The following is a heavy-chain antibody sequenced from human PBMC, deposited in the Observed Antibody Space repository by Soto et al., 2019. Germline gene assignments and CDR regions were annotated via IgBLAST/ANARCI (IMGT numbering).Heavy chain of an antibody. CDR2: INHSGST. D-gene: IGHD6-19*01. CDR1: GGSFSGYY. CDR3: ARVPAVAGEVDY. J-gene: IGHJ4*02. Sequence: QVQLQQWGAGLLKPSETLSLTCAVYGGSFSGYYWSWIRQPPGKGLEWIGEINHSGSTNYNPSLKSRVTISVDTSKNQFSLKLSSVTAADTAVYYGARVPAVAGEVDYWGQGTLVTVSS. V-gene: IGHV4-34*01.